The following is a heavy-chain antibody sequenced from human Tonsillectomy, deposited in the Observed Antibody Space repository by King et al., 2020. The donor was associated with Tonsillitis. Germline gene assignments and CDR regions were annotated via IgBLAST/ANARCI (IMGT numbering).Heavy chain of an antibody. CDR3: ARQPYEGKYGSGHYYKGYDYHYVMDV. CDR2: IYPGDSDT. V-gene: IGHV5-51*01. D-gene: IGHD3-10*01. Sequence: VQLVESGAEVKKPGESLKISCKASGYSFSNYWIGWVRQMPGKGLEWMGIIYPGDSDTRHSPSFQGQVTISADKSISTAYLQWSSLKASDTAMYYCARQPYEGKYGSGHYYKGYDYHYVMDVWGQGTTVTVSS. J-gene: IGHJ6*02. CDR1: GYSFSNYW.